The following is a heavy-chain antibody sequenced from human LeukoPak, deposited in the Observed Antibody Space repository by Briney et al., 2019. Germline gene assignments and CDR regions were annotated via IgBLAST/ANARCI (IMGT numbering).Heavy chain of an antibody. Sequence: GGSLRLSRAASGFPFSSYGMHWVRQAPGKGLEWVAVISYDGSNKYFADSVKGRFTISRDNSKNTLYLQMNSLRAEDTAVYYCADSVVVPSAIRNWGQGTLVTVSS. J-gene: IGHJ4*02. D-gene: IGHD2-2*01. CDR3: ADSVVVPSAIRN. CDR2: ISYDGSNK. V-gene: IGHV3-30*03. CDR1: GFPFSSYG.